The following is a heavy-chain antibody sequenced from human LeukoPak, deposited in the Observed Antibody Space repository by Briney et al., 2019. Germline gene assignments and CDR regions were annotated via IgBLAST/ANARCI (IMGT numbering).Heavy chain of an antibody. D-gene: IGHD2-15*01. Sequence: PGGSLRLSCAASAFTFSNYWMNWVRQAPGKGLEWVANINKDGSGKYYVDSVKGRFTISRDNAKNSLYLQMNSLRAEDTAVYYCAVDCSGGSCYYEDFDYWGQGTLVTVSS. CDR2: INKDGSGK. CDR3: AVDCSGGSCYYEDFDY. J-gene: IGHJ4*02. CDR1: AFTFSNYW. V-gene: IGHV3-7*01.